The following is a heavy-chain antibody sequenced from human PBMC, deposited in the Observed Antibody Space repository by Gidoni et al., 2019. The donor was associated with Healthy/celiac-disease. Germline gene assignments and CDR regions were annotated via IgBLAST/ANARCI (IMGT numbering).Heavy chain of an antibody. V-gene: IGHV4-39*01. D-gene: IGHD5-18*01. CDR1: GGSISSSSSY. CDR3: ARQYSYGPNWFDP. J-gene: IGHJ5*02. Sequence: QLQLQESGPGLVKPSETLSLTCTVSGGSISSSSSYWGWLRQPPGKGLEWIGSIYYSGSTYYNPSLKSRVTISVDTSKNQFSLKLSSVTAADTAVYYCARQYSYGPNWFDPWGQGTLVTVSS. CDR2: IYYSGST.